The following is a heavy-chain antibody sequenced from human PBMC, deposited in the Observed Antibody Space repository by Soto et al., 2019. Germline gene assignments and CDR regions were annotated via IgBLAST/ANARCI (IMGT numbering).Heavy chain of an antibody. D-gene: IGHD2-2*01. CDR1: GGSISSYY. CDR2: IHYSGSS. Sequence: SETLSLTCTVSGGSISSYYWNWIRQPPGKGLEWIGYIHYSGSSNYNPSLKSRVTISVDTSKNQFSLTLSSVTAADTAVYYCARVVPTPYYFDYWGQGTLVTVSS. V-gene: IGHV4-59*01. J-gene: IGHJ4*02. CDR3: ARVVPTPYYFDY.